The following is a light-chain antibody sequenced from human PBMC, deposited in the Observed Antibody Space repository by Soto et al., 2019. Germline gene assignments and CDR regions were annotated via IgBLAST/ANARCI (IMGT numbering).Light chain of an antibody. V-gene: IGKV1-5*03. Sequence: DIQMTQSPSTLSASVGDRVTITCRASQSLSSWLAWYQQKPGKAPKLLISKASSLQSGVQSRFSGSGSETEVTLTISSLQPDDFATYYCQQYNNYPWTFGQGTKVEIK. CDR1: QSLSSW. CDR3: QQYNNYPWT. J-gene: IGKJ1*01. CDR2: KAS.